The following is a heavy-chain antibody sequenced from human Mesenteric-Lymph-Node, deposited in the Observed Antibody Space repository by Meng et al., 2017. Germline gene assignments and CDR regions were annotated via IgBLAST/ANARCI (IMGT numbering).Heavy chain of an antibody. CDR3: ARGGGNSWYIDY. V-gene: IGHV4-34*01. CDR1: GGSFSGYY. CDR2: INHSGST. Sequence: QVQLQQWGAGLLKPSETLSLTCAVHGGSFSGYYWSWIRQPPGKGLEWIGEINHSGSTNYNPSLKSRVTISVDTSKNQFSLKLCSVTAADTAVYYCARGGGNSWYIDYWGQGTLVTVSS. D-gene: IGHD6-13*01. J-gene: IGHJ4*02.